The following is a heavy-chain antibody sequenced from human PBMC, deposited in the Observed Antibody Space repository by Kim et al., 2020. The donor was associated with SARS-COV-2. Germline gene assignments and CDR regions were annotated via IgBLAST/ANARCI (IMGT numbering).Heavy chain of an antibody. CDR2: IIPIFGTA. CDR1: GGTFSSYA. CDR3: AREKSGIAAAGGWFDP. Sequence: SVKVSCKASGGTFSSYAISWVRQAPGQGLEWMGGIIPIFGTANYAQKFQGRVTITADESTSTAYMELSSLRSEDTAVYYCAREKSGIAAAGGWFDPWGQGTLVTVS. J-gene: IGHJ5*02. D-gene: IGHD6-13*01. V-gene: IGHV1-69*13.